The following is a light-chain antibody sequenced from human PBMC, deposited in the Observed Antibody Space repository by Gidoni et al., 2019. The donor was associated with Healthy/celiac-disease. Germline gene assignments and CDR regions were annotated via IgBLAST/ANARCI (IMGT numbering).Light chain of an antibody. CDR3: QQYYSFPYT. V-gene: IGKV1D-8*01. CDR2: AAS. CDR1: HGISSY. J-gene: IGKJ2*01. Sequence: VIWMTQSPSLLSAATGDRVTISCRISHGISSYIAWYQQKPGKAPELLIYAASTLQSGVPSRFNGSGSGTDFSLTISCLQSEDFATYYCQQYYSFPYTFGQGTKLEIK.